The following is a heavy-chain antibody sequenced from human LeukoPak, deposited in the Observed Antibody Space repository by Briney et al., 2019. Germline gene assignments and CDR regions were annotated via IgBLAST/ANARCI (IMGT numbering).Heavy chain of an antibody. V-gene: IGHV4-59*01. CDR1: GGSISSYY. D-gene: IGHD5-18*01. J-gene: IGHJ4*02. Sequence: SETLSLTCTVSGGSISSYYWSWIRQPPGKGLEWIGYIYYSGSTNYNPSLKSRVTISVDTSKNQFSLKLSSVTAADTAVYYCARDGGCSYGYPYYLDYWGQGTLVTVSS. CDR2: IYYSGST. CDR3: ARDGGCSYGYPYYLDY.